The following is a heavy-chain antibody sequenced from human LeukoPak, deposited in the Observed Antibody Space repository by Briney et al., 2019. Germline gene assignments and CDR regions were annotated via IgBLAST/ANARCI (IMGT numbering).Heavy chain of an antibody. CDR1: GFTFSSYS. CDR2: ISSSSSYI. CDR3: ARDQRYCSSTSCHHFDY. D-gene: IGHD2-2*01. J-gene: IGHJ4*02. Sequence: GGSLRLSCAASGFTFSSYSMNWVRQAPGKGLEWVSSISSSSSYIYYADSVEGRFTISRDNAKNSLYLQMNSLRAEDTAVYYCARDQRYCSSTSCHHFDYWGQGTLVTVSS. V-gene: IGHV3-21*01.